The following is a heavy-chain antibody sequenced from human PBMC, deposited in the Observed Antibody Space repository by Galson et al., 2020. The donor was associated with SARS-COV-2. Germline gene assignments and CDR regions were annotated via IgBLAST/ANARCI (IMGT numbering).Heavy chain of an antibody. CDR2: IWYDGSNK. Sequence: GGSLRLSCAASGFTFSSYGMHWVRQAPGKGLEWVAVIWYDGSNKYYADSVKGRFTISRDNSKNTLYLQMNSLRAEDTAVYYCARDMANYYDSSGNGDYWGQGTLVTVSS. CDR3: ARDMANYYDSSGNGDY. V-gene: IGHV3-33*01. J-gene: IGHJ4*02. CDR1: GFTFSSYG. D-gene: IGHD3-22*01.